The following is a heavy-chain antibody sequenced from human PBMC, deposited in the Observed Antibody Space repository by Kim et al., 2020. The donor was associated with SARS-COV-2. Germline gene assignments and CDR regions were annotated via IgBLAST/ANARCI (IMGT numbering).Heavy chain of an antibody. Sequence: LSLTCAASGFIFSTYEFNWVRQAPGKGLEWLSYISKTGTTIHYADSVRGRFTISRDNAKNSLYLQMNSLRAEDTAIYYCAREGYVYNTWDAFDIWGQ. CDR3: AREGYVYNTWDAFDI. D-gene: IGHD2-15*01. CDR1: GFIFSTYE. J-gene: IGHJ3*02. V-gene: IGHV3-48*03. CDR2: ISKTGTTI.